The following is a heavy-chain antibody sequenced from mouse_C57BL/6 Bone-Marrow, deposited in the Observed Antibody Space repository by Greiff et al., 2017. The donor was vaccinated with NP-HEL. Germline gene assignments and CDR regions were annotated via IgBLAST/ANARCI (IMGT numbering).Heavy chain of an antibody. CDR3: ARSPLWLRRNYYAMDY. CDR2: ISYSGSP. CDR1: GYSITSDY. J-gene: IGHJ4*01. D-gene: IGHD2-2*01. V-gene: IGHV3-8*01. Sequence: ESGPGLAKPSQTLSLTCSVTGYSITSDYWNWIRKFPGNKLEYMGYISYSGSPYYNPSLKSRISITRDTSKTQYYLQLNSVTTEDTATYYCARSPLWLRRNYYAMDYWGQGTSVTVSS.